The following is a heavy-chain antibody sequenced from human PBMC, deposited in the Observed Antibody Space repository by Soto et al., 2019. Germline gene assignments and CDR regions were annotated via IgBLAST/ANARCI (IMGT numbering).Heavy chain of an antibody. CDR2: ISHGGST. CDR1: SGSITSSNW. D-gene: IGHD2-15*01. J-gene: IGHJ4*02. V-gene: IGHV4-4*02. CDR3: ASLLTMPATRGFDN. Sequence: QVQLQESGPGLVKPSGTLSLTCAVSSGSITSSNWWSWVRLPPGKGLEWIGEISHGGSTNYNPSLKSRVNMSVDKSKNQFSLKLNSVTVADTAVYYCASLLTMPATRGFDNWGQGALVTVSS.